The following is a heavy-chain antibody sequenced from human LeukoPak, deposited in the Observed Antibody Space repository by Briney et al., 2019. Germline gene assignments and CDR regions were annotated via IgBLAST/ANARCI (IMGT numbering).Heavy chain of an antibody. CDR3: AKAMDSSGYSPFDY. CDR2: ISYDGSNK. CDR1: GFIFSSYG. J-gene: IGHJ4*02. D-gene: IGHD3-22*01. V-gene: IGHV3-30*18. Sequence: PGRSLRLSCAASGFIFSSYGMHWVRQAPGKGLEWVAVISYDGSNKYYADSVKGRCTISRDNSKNTLYLQMNSLRAEDTAVYYCAKAMDSSGYSPFDYWGQGTLVTVSS.